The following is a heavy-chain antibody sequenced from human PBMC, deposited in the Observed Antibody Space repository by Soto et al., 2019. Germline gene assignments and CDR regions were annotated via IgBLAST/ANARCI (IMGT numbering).Heavy chain of an antibody. CDR1: DGSISSGDYY. Sequence: QVQLQEPGPGLVKPSQTLSLTCSVSDGSISSGDYYWSWIRQPPGKGLEWIGYIYYLGTTYYNPSLESRVTMSVDTSKNRFSLKLSFVTAADAAVYYCATARYDFDNSGFRGTFDMWGQGTLVTVSS. V-gene: IGHV4-30-4*01. J-gene: IGHJ3*02. CDR3: ATARYDFDNSGFRGTFDM. CDR2: IYYLGTT. D-gene: IGHD3-22*01.